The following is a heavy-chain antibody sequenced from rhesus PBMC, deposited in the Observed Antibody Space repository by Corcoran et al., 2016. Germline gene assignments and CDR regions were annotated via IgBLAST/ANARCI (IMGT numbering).Heavy chain of an antibody. CDR1: GFTFSSYG. CDR3: AKDQYWNDGYFDY. CDR2: INSGGGST. D-gene: IGHD1-7*02. J-gene: IGHJ4*01. V-gene: IGHV3S5*01. Sequence: EVQLVETGGGLVQPGGSLKLSCAASGFTFSSYGMSWVRQTPGKGLEWVSAINSGGGSTYYANSGKGRFTISRDKSKNTLSLQMNSLRAEDTAVYYCAKDQYWNDGYFDYWGQGVLVTVSS.